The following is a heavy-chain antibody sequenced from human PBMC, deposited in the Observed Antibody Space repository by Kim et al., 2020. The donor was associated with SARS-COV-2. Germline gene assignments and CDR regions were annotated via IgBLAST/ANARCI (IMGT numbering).Heavy chain of an antibody. CDR3: ARDFERGDALWSGFGL. D-gene: IGHD3-3*01. V-gene: IGHV3-9*01. CDR1: GFNFNSKG. Sequence: GGSLRLSCAASGFNFNSKGMHWVRQAPGKGLEWVSGISRNSGSVGYADSVKGRFTISRDNAKNSLYLQMNSLKTEDTAFYYCARDFERGDALWSGFGLWGQGTLVTVSS. J-gene: IGHJ4*02. CDR2: ISRNSGSV.